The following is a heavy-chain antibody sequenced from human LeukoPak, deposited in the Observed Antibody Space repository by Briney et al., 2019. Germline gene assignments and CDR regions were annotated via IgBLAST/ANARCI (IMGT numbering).Heavy chain of an antibody. CDR1: GYSISSGYY. CDR3: ARSSSAWGFDY. CDR2: IYHSGST. Sequence: NPSETLSLTCAVSGYSISSGYYWGWIRQPPGKGLEWIGSIYHSGSTYYNPSLKSRVTISVDTSKNQLSLKLSSVTAADTAVYYCARSSSAWGFDYWGQGTLVTVSS. J-gene: IGHJ4*02. D-gene: IGHD7-27*01. V-gene: IGHV4-38-2*01.